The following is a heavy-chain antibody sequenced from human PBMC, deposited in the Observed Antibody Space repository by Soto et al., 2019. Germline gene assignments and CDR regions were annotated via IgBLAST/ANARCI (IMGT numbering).Heavy chain of an antibody. CDR3: ARLTQRDRYSSGWSPWGNYYYMDV. J-gene: IGHJ6*03. CDR2: IYYSGST. D-gene: IGHD6-19*01. V-gene: IGHV4-59*08. Sequence: SETLSLTCTVSGGSISSYYWSWIRQPPGKGLEWIGYIYYSGSTNYNPSLKSRVTISVDTSKNQFSLKLSSVTAADTAVYYCARLTQRDRYSSGWSPWGNYYYMDVWGKGTMVTVSS. CDR1: GGSISSYY.